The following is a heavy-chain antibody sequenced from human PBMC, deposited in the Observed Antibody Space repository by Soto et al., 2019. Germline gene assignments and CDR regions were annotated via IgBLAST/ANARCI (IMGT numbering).Heavy chain of an antibody. Sequence: GASVKVSCKASGYTFTSYGISWVRQAPGQGLEWMGWISAYNGNTNYAQKLQGRVTMTTDTSTSTAYMELRSLRSDDTAVYYCARSVIVVVPAARWGASCFDPWGQGTLVTVAS. V-gene: IGHV1-18*01. CDR1: GYTFTSYG. CDR3: ARSVIVVVPAARWGASCFDP. J-gene: IGHJ5*02. D-gene: IGHD2-2*01. CDR2: ISAYNGNT.